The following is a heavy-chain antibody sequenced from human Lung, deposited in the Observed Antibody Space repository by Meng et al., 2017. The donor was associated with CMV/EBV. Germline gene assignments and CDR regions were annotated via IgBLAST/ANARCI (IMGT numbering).Heavy chain of an antibody. CDR2: IHHRGST. V-gene: IGHV4-61*01. Sequence: SXTLSLTCSVSGGSVSTGYYYWSWIRQPPGKGLEWIGYIHHRGSTTYNPSPKSRGTISIDTSKNQFALNLSSVTAADTAMYYCARTLYSYDSSSRDNWSWYFDLWGRGTLVTVS. CDR3: ARTLYSYDSSSRDNWSWYFDL. CDR1: GGSVSTGYYY. D-gene: IGHD3-22*01. J-gene: IGHJ2*01.